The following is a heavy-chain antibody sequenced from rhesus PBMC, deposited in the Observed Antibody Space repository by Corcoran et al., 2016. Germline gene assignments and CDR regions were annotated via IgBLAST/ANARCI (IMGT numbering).Heavy chain of an antibody. J-gene: IGHJ3*01. CDR2: IYWDDDK. D-gene: IGHD2-33*01. V-gene: IGHV2S1*01. CDR3: ARGAVAFAFDF. CDR1: GFSLSTSGMG. Sequence: QVTLKESGPALVKPTQTLTLTCTFSGFSLSTSGMGVGWIRQPPGKALEWLASIYWDDDKYYSTSLKSRLTITKDTSNNQVVLTMTNMDPVDTATYYCARGAVAFAFDFWGQGLRVTVSS.